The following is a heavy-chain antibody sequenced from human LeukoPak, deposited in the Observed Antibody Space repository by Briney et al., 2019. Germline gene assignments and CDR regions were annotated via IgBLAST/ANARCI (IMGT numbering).Heavy chain of an antibody. CDR3: VLMVRGVTTTYFDY. CDR2: ISGSGGST. Sequence: PGGSLRLSCAASGFTFSSYAMSWVRQAPGKGLEWVSAISGSGGSTYYADSVKGRFTISRDNSKNTLYLQMNSLRAEDTAVYYCVLMVRGVTTTYFDYWGQGTLVTVSS. CDR1: GFTFSSYA. J-gene: IGHJ4*02. V-gene: IGHV3-23*01. D-gene: IGHD3-10*01.